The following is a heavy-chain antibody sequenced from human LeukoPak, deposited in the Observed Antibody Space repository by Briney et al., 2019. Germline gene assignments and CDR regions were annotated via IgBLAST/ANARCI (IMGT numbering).Heavy chain of an antibody. CDR3: ARHAQSPYSGSFDY. Sequence: PSETLSLTCTVSGGSISGHYWSWVRQTPGMGLGWIAYIYYTGLSKYNPPLESRVTISLDTSKNQFSLKLSSVTAADTAVYYCARHAQSPYSGSFDYWGQGTLVTVSS. J-gene: IGHJ4*02. CDR1: GGSISGHY. D-gene: IGHD1-26*01. V-gene: IGHV4-59*08. CDR2: IYYTGLS.